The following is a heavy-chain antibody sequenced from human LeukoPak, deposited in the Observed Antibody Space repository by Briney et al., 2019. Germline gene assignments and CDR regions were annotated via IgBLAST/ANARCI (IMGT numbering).Heavy chain of an antibody. CDR2: ISYDGSNK. CDR3: ARDLQDIVVVPAADY. V-gene: IGHV3-30*04. CDR1: GFTFSSYA. Sequence: GRSLRLSCAASGFTFSSYAMHRVRQAPGKGLEWVAVISYDGSNKYYADSVKGRFTISRDNSKNTLYLQMNSLKAEDTAVYYCARDLQDIVVVPAADYWGQGTLVTVSS. D-gene: IGHD2-2*01. J-gene: IGHJ4*02.